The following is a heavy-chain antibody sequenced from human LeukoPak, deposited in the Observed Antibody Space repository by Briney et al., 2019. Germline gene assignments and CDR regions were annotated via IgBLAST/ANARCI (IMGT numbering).Heavy chain of an antibody. V-gene: IGHV4-59*01. CDR2: IYYSGST. J-gene: IGHJ4*02. D-gene: IGHD6-19*01. CDR1: GGSISSYY. CDR3: ARGDWAVAGYFDY. Sequence: SETLSLTCTVSGGSISSYYWSWIRQPPGKGLEWIGYIYYSGSTNHNPSLKSRVTISVDTSKNQSSLKLSSVTAADTAVYYCARGDWAVAGYFDYWGQGTLVTVSS.